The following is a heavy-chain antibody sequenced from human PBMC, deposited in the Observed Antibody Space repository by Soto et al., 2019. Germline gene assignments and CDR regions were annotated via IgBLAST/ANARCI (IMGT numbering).Heavy chain of an antibody. J-gene: IGHJ5*02. CDR3: ARVPSGYDVNWFDP. D-gene: IGHD5-12*01. CDR1: GGSISSGGYY. CDR2: IYYSGST. V-gene: IGHV4-31*03. Sequence: SETLSLTCTVSGGSISSGGYYWSWIRQHPGKGLEWIGYIYYSGSTYYNPSLKSRVTISVDTSKNQFSLKLSSVTAADTAVYYCARVPSGYDVNWFDPWGQGTLVTVSS.